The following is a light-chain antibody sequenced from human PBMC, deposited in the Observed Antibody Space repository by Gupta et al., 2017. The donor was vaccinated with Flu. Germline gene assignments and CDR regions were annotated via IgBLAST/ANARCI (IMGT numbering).Light chain of an antibody. Sequence: SYVLTLPPSWPVAPGQTPRITCGGNNVGNRGVHWYQQKPGQAPVLVVYDDSDRPSVIPERFSGSNSANTDSLGISRVEAGNEADYYCQVWDSSSDTGVFGGGTKLTVL. CDR2: DDS. CDR3: QVWDSSSDTGV. J-gene: IGLJ3*02. V-gene: IGLV3-21*02. CDR1: NVGNRG.